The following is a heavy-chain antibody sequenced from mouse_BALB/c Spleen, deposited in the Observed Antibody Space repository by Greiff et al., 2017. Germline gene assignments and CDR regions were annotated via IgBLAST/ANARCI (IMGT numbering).Heavy chain of an antibody. Sequence: VQLQQSGAELAKPGASVKMSCKASGYTFTSYWMHWVKQRPGQGLEWIGYINPSTGYTEYNQKFKDKATLTADKSSSTAYMELSSLRSEDSAVFYCARQGYYGSSYWYFDVWGAGTTVTVSS. CDR1: GYTFTSYW. CDR3: ARQGYYGSSYWYFDV. D-gene: IGHD1-1*01. V-gene: IGHV1-7*01. J-gene: IGHJ1*01. CDR2: INPSTGYT.